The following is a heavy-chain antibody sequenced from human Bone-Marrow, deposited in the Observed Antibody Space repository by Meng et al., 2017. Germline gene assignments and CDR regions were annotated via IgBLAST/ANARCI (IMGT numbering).Heavy chain of an antibody. V-gene: IGHV3-15*01. CDR2: IKSNTDGGTA. J-gene: IGHJ4*02. Sequence: VDLVESWGDLVQPGGSLRLSCAASGFYFSNAWMSWVRQAPGKGLEWVGRIKSNTDGGTAEYAAPVTGRFTISRDDSKSTLYLQMSGLRIDDTGVYYCTWDDKAVSDYWGQGTLVTVSS. D-gene: IGHD3-9*01. CDR1: GFYFSNAW. CDR3: TWDDKAVSDY.